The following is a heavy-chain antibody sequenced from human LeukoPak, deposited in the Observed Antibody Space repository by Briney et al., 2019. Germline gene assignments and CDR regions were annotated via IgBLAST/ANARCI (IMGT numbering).Heavy chain of an antibody. CDR3: ARLYCGGDCYSGGGYFDY. J-gene: IGHJ4*02. CDR2: IIPIFGTA. Sequence: SVKVSCKASGGTFSSYAISWVRQAPGQGLEWMGGIIPIFGTANYAQKFQGRVTITADESTSTAYLELSSLRSEDTAVYYCARLYCGGDCYSGGGYFDYWGQGTLVTVSS. CDR1: GGTFSSYA. D-gene: IGHD2-21*01. V-gene: IGHV1-69*01.